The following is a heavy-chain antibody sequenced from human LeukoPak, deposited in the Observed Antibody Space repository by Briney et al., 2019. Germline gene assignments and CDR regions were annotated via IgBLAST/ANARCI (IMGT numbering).Heavy chain of an antibody. CDR3: AREYSSGWYVVDY. CDR1: GFTFNTYA. V-gene: IGHV3-23*01. D-gene: IGHD6-19*01. CDR2: TTGSGDDT. Sequence: GGSLRLSCAASGFTFNTYAMSWVRQAPGKGLEWVSATTGSGDDTYYADSVKGRFTISRDNSRNTLYLRMNSLRAEDTAVFYCAREYSSGWYVVDYWGQGTLVTVSS. J-gene: IGHJ4*02.